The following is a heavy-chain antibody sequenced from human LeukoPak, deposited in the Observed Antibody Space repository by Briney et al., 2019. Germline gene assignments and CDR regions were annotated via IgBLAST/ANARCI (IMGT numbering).Heavy chain of an antibody. D-gene: IGHD5-18*01. J-gene: IGHJ6*02. Sequence: GGSLRLSCAASGFTFSNYAMSWVRQAPGKGLEWVSAITGSGGNTYYADSVKGRFTISRDNSKNTVFLQMNSLRAEDTAVYYCARDGSRGYSYGPYPAISYYYYGMDVWGQGTTVTVSS. CDR2: ITGSGGNT. CDR3: ARDGSRGYSYGPYPAISYYYYGMDV. CDR1: GFTFSNYA. V-gene: IGHV3-23*01.